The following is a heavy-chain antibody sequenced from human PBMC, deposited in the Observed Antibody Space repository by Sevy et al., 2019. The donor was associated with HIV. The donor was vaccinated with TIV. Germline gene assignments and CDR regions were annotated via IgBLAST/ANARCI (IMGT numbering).Heavy chain of an antibody. V-gene: IGHV3-73*01. CDR2: IRGKENNYAT. Sequence: GGSLRLSCAGSGFTFSDAAIHWVRQASGKGLEWLGRIRGKENNYATAYAASVKDRFSISRNDLTDTAYLQMNSLRTEDAAMYYCSIYYDIRAFDSWGQGTQVTVSS. J-gene: IGHJ4*02. CDR1: GFTFSDAA. CDR3: SIYYDIRAFDS. D-gene: IGHD3-22*01.